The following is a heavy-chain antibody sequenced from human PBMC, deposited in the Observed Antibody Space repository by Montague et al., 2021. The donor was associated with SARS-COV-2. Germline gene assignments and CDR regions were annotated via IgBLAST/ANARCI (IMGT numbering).Heavy chain of an antibody. CDR2: VSTDVNEK. Sequence: SLRLSCPASGFSFSSFSMHWVRQAPGKGLESLAVVSTDVNEKYYSGSVRGRSTISRDNSKNTVSLQVNSLRVEDTAVYYCVRDPGMNGLDIWGQGTRVTVSS. CDR1: GFSFSSFS. CDR3: VRDPGMNGLDI. J-gene: IGHJ3*02. D-gene: IGHD2-8*01. V-gene: IGHV3-30*04.